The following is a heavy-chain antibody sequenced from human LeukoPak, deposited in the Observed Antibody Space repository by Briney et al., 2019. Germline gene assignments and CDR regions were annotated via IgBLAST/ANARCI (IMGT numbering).Heavy chain of an antibody. CDR3: ARGGGVSSGGSLDY. CDR2: INHSGST. V-gene: IGHV4-34*01. D-gene: IGHD2-15*01. Sequence: SETLSLTCAVYGGSFSGCYWSWIRQPPGKGLEWIGEINHSGSTNYNPSLKGRVTISVDTSKNQFSLKLSSVTAADTAVYYCARGGGVSSGGSLDYWGQGTLVTVSS. J-gene: IGHJ4*02. CDR1: GGSFSGCY.